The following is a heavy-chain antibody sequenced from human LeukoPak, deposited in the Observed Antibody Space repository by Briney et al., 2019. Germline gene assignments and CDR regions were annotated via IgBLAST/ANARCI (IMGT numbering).Heavy chain of an antibody. CDR3: ARDPPDYYDSSGYYRY. Sequence: GGSLRLSCAASGFTFSSYWMIWVRQAPGKGLEWVANIKQDGSEIYYVDSVKGRFTISRDNAKNSLYLQMNSLRAEDTAVYYCARDPPDYYDSSGYYRYWGQGTLVTVSS. V-gene: IGHV3-7*01. CDR2: IKQDGSEI. J-gene: IGHJ4*02. CDR1: GFTFSSYW. D-gene: IGHD3-22*01.